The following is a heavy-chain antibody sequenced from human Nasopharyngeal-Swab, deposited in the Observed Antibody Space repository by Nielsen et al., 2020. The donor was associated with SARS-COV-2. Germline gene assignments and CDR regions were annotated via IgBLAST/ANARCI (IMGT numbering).Heavy chain of an antibody. CDR3: ARAANSGDWYFDL. CDR2: VYFSGST. V-gene: IGHV4-59*13. J-gene: IGHJ2*01. Sequence: SETLSLTCSVSGGSISGYYWSWIRQPLGKGLEWIGYVYFSGSTNYNPSLKSRVTISVDTSKNQFSLKLTSVTAADTAVYYCARAANSGDWYFDLWGRGTLVTVSS. D-gene: IGHD1-26*01. CDR1: GGSISGYY.